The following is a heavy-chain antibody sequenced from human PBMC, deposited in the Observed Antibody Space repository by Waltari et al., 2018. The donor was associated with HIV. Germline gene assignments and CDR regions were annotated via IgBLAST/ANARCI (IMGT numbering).Heavy chain of an antibody. CDR1: GGSISSSSYY. CDR2: IYYSGTT. CDR3: ARGGIVVVPAARTLDGMDV. Sequence: QLQLQESGPGLVKPSETLSLTCTVSGGSISSSSYYWGWIRQPPGKGLEWIGSIYYSGTTYYHPSLNSRVTISVDTSKNQFSLKLSSVTAADTAVYYCARGGIVVVPAARTLDGMDVWGQGTTVTVSS. V-gene: IGHV4-39*01. D-gene: IGHD2-2*01. J-gene: IGHJ6*02.